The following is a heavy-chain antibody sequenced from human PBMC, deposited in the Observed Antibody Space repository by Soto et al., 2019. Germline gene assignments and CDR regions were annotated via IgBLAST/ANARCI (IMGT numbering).Heavy chain of an antibody. D-gene: IGHD2-8*02. Sequence: EVQLLESGGGLVQPGGSLRLSCAASGFTFSTYAMKWVRQAPGKGLESITSISSSGDRTYYADSVKGRFAISRDNSKNMLYLQMNSLRADDTAEYYCTKILSTVDYYWYCMDVWGQVAAVTVSS. CDR1: GFTFSTYA. V-gene: IGHV3-23*01. J-gene: IGHJ6*03. CDR2: ISSSGDRT. CDR3: TKILSTVDYYWYCMDV.